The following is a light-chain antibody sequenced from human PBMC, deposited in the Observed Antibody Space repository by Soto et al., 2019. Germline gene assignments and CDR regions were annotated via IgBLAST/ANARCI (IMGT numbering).Light chain of an antibody. CDR2: DAS. CDR3: QQRSNWPIT. CDR1: QSVSSY. Sequence: EIVLTQSPATLSLSPGGRATLSCRASQSVSSYLAWYQQKPGQTPRLLIYDASKRAPGIPARFSGSGSGTDFTLTISSLEPADFAVYSCQQRSNWPITFGQGTRLEIK. V-gene: IGKV3-11*01. J-gene: IGKJ5*01.